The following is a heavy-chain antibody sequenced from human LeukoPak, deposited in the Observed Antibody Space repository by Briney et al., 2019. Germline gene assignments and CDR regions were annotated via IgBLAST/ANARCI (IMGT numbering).Heavy chain of an antibody. CDR2: IYYGGRT. Sequence: SETLSLTCTVSGGSISSYYWSWIRPPPGKGLDWIGHIYYGGRTNYNPSLKSRATMSIDTAKNQFSLNLTSVTAADTAVYCCARSISGTRSKFDCWGQGTLVTVSS. V-gene: IGHV4-59*08. D-gene: IGHD1/OR15-1a*01. J-gene: IGHJ5*01. CDR3: ARSISGTRSKFDC. CDR1: GGSISSYY.